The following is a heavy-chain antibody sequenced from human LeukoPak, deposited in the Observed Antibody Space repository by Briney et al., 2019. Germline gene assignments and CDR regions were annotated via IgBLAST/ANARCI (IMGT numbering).Heavy chain of an antibody. V-gene: IGHV4-34*01. D-gene: IGHD4/OR15-4a*01. CDR1: NGFDNLYF. CDR3: AVYGGNWDFDS. J-gene: IGHJ4*02. Sequence: SETLSLTCAVYNGFDNLYFMLVRQPPGKGLEWIGGMTYRGSPNYNPSLRSRVTISMNVSQRQFSLNLRSVTAADTATYYCAVYGGNWDFDSWGPGTPVTVSS. CDR2: MTYRGSP.